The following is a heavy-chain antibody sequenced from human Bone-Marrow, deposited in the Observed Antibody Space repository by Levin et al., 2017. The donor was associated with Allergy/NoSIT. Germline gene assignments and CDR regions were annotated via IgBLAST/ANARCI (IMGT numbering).Heavy chain of an antibody. CDR1: GFTFSSYS. D-gene: IGHD3-10*01. V-gene: IGHV3-21*01. Sequence: GGSLRLSCAASGFTFSSYSMNWVRQAPGKGLEWVSSISSSSSYIYYADSVKGRFTISRDNAKNSLYLQMNSLRAEDTAVYYCARYGDSWFGELLPPFRYRDYGMDVWGQGTTVTVSS. J-gene: IGHJ6*02. CDR3: ARYGDSWFGELLPPFRYRDYGMDV. CDR2: ISSSSSYI.